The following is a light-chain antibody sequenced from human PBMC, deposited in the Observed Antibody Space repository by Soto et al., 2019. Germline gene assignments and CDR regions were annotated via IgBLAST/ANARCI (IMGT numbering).Light chain of an antibody. CDR2: WAS. V-gene: IGKV4-1*01. CDR3: QQYYSTPVA. Sequence: DIVMTQSPDSLAVSLGERATINCKSSQSVLYSSNNKNYLAWYQQKPGQPPKLLIYWASTRESGVPDRFSGSGSGTDFTLPISSLQAEDVAVNYCQQYYSTPVAFGQGTKVEIK. J-gene: IGKJ1*01. CDR1: QSVLYSSNNKNY.